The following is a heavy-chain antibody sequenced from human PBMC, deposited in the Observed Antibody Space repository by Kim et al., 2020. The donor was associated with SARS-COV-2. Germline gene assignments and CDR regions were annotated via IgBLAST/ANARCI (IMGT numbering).Heavy chain of an antibody. D-gene: IGHD4-17*01. V-gene: IGHV1-69*01. Sequence: YARKFQGRVTITADESTSTAYMELSSLRSEDTAVYYCATARDGDYDAFDIWGQGTMVTVSS. J-gene: IGHJ3*02. CDR3: ATARDGDYDAFDI.